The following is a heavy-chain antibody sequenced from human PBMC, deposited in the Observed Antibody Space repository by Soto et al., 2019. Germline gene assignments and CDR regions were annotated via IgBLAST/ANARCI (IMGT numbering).Heavy chain of an antibody. CDR2: ISGSGGST. Sequence: GGSLRLSCAASGFTFSNYAISWVRQAPGKGLEWVSSISGSGGSTYYADSVKGRFTISRDNSNNTVFLQMSSLRADDSAIYYCAKDKSSGWYYFDSWGQGTRVTVSS. CDR3: AKDKSSGWYYFDS. D-gene: IGHD6-19*01. V-gene: IGHV3-23*01. CDR1: GFTFSNYA. J-gene: IGHJ4*02.